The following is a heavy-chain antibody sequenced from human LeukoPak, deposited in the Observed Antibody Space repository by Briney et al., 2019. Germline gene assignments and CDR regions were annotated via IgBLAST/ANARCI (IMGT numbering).Heavy chain of an antibody. CDR2: IGGGGDVT. V-gene: IGHV3-23*01. CDR1: GFTFRNYI. Sequence: PGGSLRLSCTVSGFTFRNYIMTWVRLSPGKGLEWVSSIGGGGDVTFYADSVKGRFRTTRDDSRSKLYLQMDSLRVDDTGVYYCANWGGTETIGTIWYGHLDYWGQGTQVTVSS. CDR3: ANWGGTETIGTIWYGHLDY. J-gene: IGHJ4*02. D-gene: IGHD6-13*01.